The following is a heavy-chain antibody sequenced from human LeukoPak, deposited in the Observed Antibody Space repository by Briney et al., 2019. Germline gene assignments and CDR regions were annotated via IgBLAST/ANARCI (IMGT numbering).Heavy chain of an antibody. Sequence: GRSLRLSCAASGFIVSSNYVGWVRQAPGKGLEWVSVIYSGGRTYYADSVKGRFTISTDNSKNTLYLQMNSLRAEDTAVYYCARKSFSNTFDWGQGTLVTVSS. V-gene: IGHV3-53*01. CDR2: IYSGGRT. CDR1: GFIVSSNY. CDR3: ARKSFSNTFD. D-gene: IGHD3-3*02. J-gene: IGHJ4*02.